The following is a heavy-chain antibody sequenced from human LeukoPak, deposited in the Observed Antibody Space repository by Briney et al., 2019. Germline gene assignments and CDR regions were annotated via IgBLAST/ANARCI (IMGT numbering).Heavy chain of an antibody. Sequence: ASVKVSCKASGYTFTGYYMHWVRQAPGQGLEWMGWINPNSGGTNYAQKFQGRVTMTRDTSISTAYMELSRLRSDDTAVYYCARAFVVRDYYDSSGYYVGPDYWGQGTLVTVSS. CDR2: INPNSGGT. CDR3: ARAFVVRDYYDSSGYYVGPDY. V-gene: IGHV1-2*02. CDR1: GYTFTGYY. J-gene: IGHJ4*02. D-gene: IGHD3-22*01.